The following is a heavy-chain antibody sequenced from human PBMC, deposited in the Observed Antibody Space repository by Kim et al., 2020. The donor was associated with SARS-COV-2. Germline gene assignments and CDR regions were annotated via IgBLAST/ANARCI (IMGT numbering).Heavy chain of an antibody. Sequence: SQTLSLTCAISGDSVFSNSAAWNWIRQSPSRGLEWLGRTYYRSKWYNDYAVSVKSRITINPDTSKNQFSLQLNSVTPEDTAVYYCASDTAASTHPKAAACCSDGMDVWGQGTTVTVSS. D-gene: IGHD6-13*01. J-gene: IGHJ6*02. CDR2: TYYRSKWYN. CDR3: ASDTAASTHPKAAACCSDGMDV. V-gene: IGHV6-1*01. CDR1: GDSVFSNSAA.